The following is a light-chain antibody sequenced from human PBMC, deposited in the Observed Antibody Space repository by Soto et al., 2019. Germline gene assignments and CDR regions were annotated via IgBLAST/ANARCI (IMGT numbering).Light chain of an antibody. J-gene: IGKJ5*01. Sequence: EVGMTQYHVTLSLSPGGGGPLSFRAARDVTNSVAWYQQKSRQAPRLLLYDASARASGVAARFSGSGSGTDFTLTISGMQAEDFAVYFCHQYIRRPLSFGQGARLEIK. CDR2: DAS. CDR3: HQYIRRPLS. V-gene: IGKV3-15*01. CDR1: RDVTNS.